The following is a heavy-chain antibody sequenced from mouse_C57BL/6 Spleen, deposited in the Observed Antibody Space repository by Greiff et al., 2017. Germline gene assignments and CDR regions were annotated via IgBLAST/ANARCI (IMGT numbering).Heavy chain of an antibody. CDR1: GYTFTDYE. D-gene: IGHD4-1*01. V-gene: IGHV1-15*01. CDR2: IDPETGGT. J-gene: IGHJ2*01. CDR3: TRQRGTGPFDY. Sequence: QVQLKQSGAELVRPGASVTLSCKASGYTFTDYEMHWVKQTPVHGLEWIGAIDPETGGTAYNQKFKGKAILTADKSSSTAYMELRSLTSEDSAVYYCTRQRGTGPFDYWGQGTTLTVSS.